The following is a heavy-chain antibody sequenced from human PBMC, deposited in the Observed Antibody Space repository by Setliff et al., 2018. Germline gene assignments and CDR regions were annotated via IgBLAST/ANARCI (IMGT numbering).Heavy chain of an antibody. CDR2: ISPYNGYI. V-gene: IGHV1-18*01. D-gene: IGHD3-3*01. CDR3: ASHPRVTIFGVVAFDY. CDR1: GYTFSTYG. Sequence: VSCKASGYTFSTYGIAWVRQAPGQGLEWMGWISPYNGYIIYAHKFQGRVTMTTDTSTGTADMELRNLRSDDTAAYYCASHPRVTIFGVVAFDYWGQGILVTVSS. J-gene: IGHJ4*02.